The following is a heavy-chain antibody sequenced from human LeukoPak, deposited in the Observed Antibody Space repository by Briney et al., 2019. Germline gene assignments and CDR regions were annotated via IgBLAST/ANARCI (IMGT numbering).Heavy chain of an antibody. CDR2: ISSSGSTI. CDR3: ARGRYLTTLGGAAAGFLDY. J-gene: IGHJ4*02. D-gene: IGHD6-13*01. Sequence: GGSLRLSCAASGFTFSSYEMNWVRQAPGKGLEWVSYISSSGSTIYYADSVKGRFTISRDNAKNSLYLQMNSLRAEDTAVYYCARGRYLTTLGGAAAGFLDYWGQGTVVTVSS. V-gene: IGHV3-48*03. CDR1: GFTFSSYE.